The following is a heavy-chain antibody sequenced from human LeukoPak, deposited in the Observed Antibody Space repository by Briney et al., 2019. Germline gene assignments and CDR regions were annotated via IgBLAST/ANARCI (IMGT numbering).Heavy chain of an antibody. CDR3: ANYQARVGASFYFDY. CDR2: ISGSGGST. CDR1: GFTFSSYA. Sequence: SGGSLRLSCAASGFTFSSYAMSWVRQAPGKGLEWVSAISGSGGSTYYADSEKGRFTISRDNSKNTLYLQMNSLRAEDTAVYYCANYQARVGASFYFDYWGQGTLVTVSS. V-gene: IGHV3-23*01. J-gene: IGHJ4*02. D-gene: IGHD1-26*01.